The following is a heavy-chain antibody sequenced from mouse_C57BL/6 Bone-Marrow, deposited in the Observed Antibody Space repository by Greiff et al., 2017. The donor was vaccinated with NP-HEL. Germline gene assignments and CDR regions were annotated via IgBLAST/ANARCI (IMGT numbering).Heavy chain of an antibody. J-gene: IGHJ1*03. CDR2: IDPNSGGT. CDR1: GYTFTSYW. V-gene: IGHV1-72*01. CDR3: ARHYGSSSYWYFDV. Sequence: QVQLKQPGAELVKPGASVKLSCKASGYTFTSYWMHWVKQRPGRGLEWIGRIDPNSGGTKYNEKFKSKATLTVDKPSSTAYMQLSSLTSEDSAVYYCARHYGSSSYWYFDVWGTGTTVTVSS. D-gene: IGHD1-1*01.